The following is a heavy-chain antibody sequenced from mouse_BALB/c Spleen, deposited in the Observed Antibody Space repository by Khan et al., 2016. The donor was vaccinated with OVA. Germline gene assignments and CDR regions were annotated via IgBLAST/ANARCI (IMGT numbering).Heavy chain of an antibody. CDR2: ISPGSGDT. D-gene: IGHD1-2*01. CDR1: GYTFTDYY. CDR3: ARRNYFGYTFAY. Sequence: QVQLQQSGAELARPGASVKLSCKASGYTFTDYYINWVKQRTGQGLEWIGEISPGSGDTYYNEKFKGKATLTADKSSTTAYLQLSSLTSEASAVYFGARRNYFGYTFAYGGQGTLVTVSA. J-gene: IGHJ3*01. V-gene: IGHV1-77*01.